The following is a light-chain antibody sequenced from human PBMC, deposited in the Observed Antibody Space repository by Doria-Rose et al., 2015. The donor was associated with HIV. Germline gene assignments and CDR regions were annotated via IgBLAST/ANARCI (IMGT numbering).Light chain of an antibody. CDR1: QSFSSTY. CDR3: HHYGTLWT. J-gene: IGKJ1*01. V-gene: IGKV3-20*01. Sequence: TQSPGTLSLSPGERATLSCRASQSFSSTYLAWYQQKPGQAPSLLIYDGSTRATGIPDRFSASGSGTDFTLTINRLEPEDFALYYCHHYGTLWTFGQGTKVEI. CDR2: DGS.